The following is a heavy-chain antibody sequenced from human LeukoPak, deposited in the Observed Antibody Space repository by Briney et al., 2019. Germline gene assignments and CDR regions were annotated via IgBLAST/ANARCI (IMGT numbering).Heavy chain of an antibody. J-gene: IGHJ4*02. D-gene: IGHD5-24*01. CDR1: GFTFSDYW. CDR3: ARDEGDGYNYWKVY. Sequence: PGGSLRLSCEVSGFTFSDYWMHWVRQVPGKGLMWVSRINGDGGTLTYVDSVRGRFTISGDNSKNTLYLQMNSLRAEDTAVYYCARDEGDGYNYWKVYWGQGTLVTVSS. CDR2: INGDGGTL. V-gene: IGHV3-74*03.